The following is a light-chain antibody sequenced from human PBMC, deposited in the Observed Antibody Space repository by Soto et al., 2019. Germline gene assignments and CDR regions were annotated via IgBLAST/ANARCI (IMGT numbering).Light chain of an antibody. V-gene: IGLV2-8*01. CDR2: EVN. CDR3: SSYAGSNTFL. Sequence: QSVLTQPPSASGSPGQSVTISCTGTSSDVGDYNYVSWYQQHPGKAPKLIIYEVNKPPSGVPDRFSGSKSGNTASLTVSVLQAEDEADYYCSSYAGSNTFLFGGGTKLTVL. J-gene: IGLJ3*02. CDR1: SSDVGDYNY.